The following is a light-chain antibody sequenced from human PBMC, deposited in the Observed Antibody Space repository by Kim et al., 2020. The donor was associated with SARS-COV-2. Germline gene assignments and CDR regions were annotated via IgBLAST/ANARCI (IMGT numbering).Light chain of an antibody. Sequence: VTLGQPASIPCRSSQSLGNNFRWFQQRPGQSPRRLIYDVSKRDSGVPGRFSGSGSGTDFTLEISRVEAEDGGVYYCMQATHWPHTFGQGTKVDIK. V-gene: IGKV2-30*01. CDR1: QSLGNN. J-gene: IGKJ1*01. CDR3: MQATHWPHT. CDR2: DVS.